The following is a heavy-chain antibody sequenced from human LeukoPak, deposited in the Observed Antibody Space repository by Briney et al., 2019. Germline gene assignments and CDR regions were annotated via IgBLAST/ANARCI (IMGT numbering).Heavy chain of an antibody. D-gene: IGHD3-16*02. V-gene: IGHV1-18*01. J-gene: IGHJ4*02. CDR1: GYTFTSYG. CDR2: ISAYNGNT. CDR3: ARDDDYVWGSYRPHFDY. Sequence: ASVKVSCKASGYTFTSYGISWVRQAPGQGLEWMGWISAYNGNTNYAQKLQGRVTMTTDTSTSTAYMELRSLRFDDTAVYCCARDDDYVWGSYRPHFDYWGQGTLVIVSS.